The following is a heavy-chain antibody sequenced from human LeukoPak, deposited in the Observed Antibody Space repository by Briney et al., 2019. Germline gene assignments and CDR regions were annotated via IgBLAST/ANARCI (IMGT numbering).Heavy chain of an antibody. Sequence: ASVKVSCKASGYTFTSYGINWVRQATGQGLEWMGWMNPNSGNTGYAQKFQGRVTITRNTSISTAYMELSSLRSEDTAVYYCARVGDYGGNSVPDRFDYWGQGTLVTVSS. CDR2: MNPNSGNT. V-gene: IGHV1-8*03. J-gene: IGHJ4*02. CDR1: GYTFTSYG. D-gene: IGHD4-23*01. CDR3: ARVGDYGGNSVPDRFDY.